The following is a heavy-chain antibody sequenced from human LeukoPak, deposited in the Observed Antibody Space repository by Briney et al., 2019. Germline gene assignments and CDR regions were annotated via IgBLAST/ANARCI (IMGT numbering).Heavy chain of an antibody. Sequence: ASVKVSCKASGYSFTGYYMHWVRQAPGQGLEWMGWINPKSGATGYAQKFRGRVSLTRDTSSSTVYMELNTLISDDTAIYYCTGGHTSALYSIFDYWGQGTLVTVSS. J-gene: IGHJ4*02. D-gene: IGHD2-2*01. V-gene: IGHV1-2*02. CDR3: TGGHTSALYSIFDY. CDR1: GYSFTGYY. CDR2: INPKSGAT.